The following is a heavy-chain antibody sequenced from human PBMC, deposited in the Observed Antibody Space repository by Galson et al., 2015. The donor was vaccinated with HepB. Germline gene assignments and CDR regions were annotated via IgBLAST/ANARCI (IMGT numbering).Heavy chain of an antibody. J-gene: IGHJ5*02. CDR2: IIPIFGTA. CDR3: ARGGYCSSTSCYERDDWFDP. V-gene: IGHV1-69*05. Sequence: SVKVSCKASGGTFSSYAISWVRQAPGQGLEWMGGIIPIFGTANYAQKFQGRVTMTRNTSISTAYMELSSLRSEDTAVYYCARGGYCSSTSCYERDDWFDPWGQGTLVTVSS. D-gene: IGHD2-2*01. CDR1: GGTFSSYA.